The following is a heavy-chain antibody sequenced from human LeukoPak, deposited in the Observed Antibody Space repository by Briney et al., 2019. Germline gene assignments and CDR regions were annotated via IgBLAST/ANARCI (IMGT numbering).Heavy chain of an antibody. CDR1: GFTFSSYA. Sequence: PGGSLRLSCAASGFTFSSYAMSWVRQATGKGLECASAIRGSGGSTYYADSVKGRFTISRDNSKNTLYLQMNSLRAEDTAVYYCAKDKYGGNSGYYYGMDVWGQGTTVTVSS. V-gene: IGHV3-23*01. D-gene: IGHD4-23*01. J-gene: IGHJ6*02. CDR3: AKDKYGGNSGYYYGMDV. CDR2: IRGSGGST.